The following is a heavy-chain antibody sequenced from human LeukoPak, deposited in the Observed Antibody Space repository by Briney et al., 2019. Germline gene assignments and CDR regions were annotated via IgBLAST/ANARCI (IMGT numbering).Heavy chain of an antibody. Sequence: PSETLSLTCTVSGGSISSGSYYWSWIRQPAGKGLEWIGRIYTSGSTNYNPSLKSRVTISVDTSKNQFSLKLSSVTAADTAVYYCARTHSIVAPFDYWGQGTLVTVSS. CDR2: IYTSGST. CDR3: ARTHSIVAPFDY. CDR1: GGSISSGSYY. J-gene: IGHJ4*02. V-gene: IGHV4-61*02. D-gene: IGHD5-12*01.